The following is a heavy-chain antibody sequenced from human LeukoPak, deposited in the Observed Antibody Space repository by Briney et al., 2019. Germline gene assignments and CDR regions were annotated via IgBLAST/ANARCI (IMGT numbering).Heavy chain of an antibody. CDR3: ARDNYDSSGYRALYYYYGMDV. D-gene: IGHD3-22*01. CDR2: IWYDGSNK. J-gene: IGHJ6*02. CDR1: GFTFSSYG. V-gene: IGHV3-33*01. Sequence: PGRSLRLSCAASGFTFSSYGMHWVRQGPGKGLEWVAVIWYDGSNKYYADSVKGRFTISRDNSKNTLYLQMNSLRAEDTAVYYCARDNYDSSGYRALYYYYGMDVWGQGTTVTVSS.